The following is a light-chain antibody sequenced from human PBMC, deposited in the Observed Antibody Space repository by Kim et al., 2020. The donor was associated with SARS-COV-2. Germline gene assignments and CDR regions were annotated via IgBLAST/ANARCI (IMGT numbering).Light chain of an antibody. J-gene: IGKJ1*01. CDR3: QQYDSYWT. CDR2: KAS. CDR1: QSISSR. V-gene: IGKV1-5*03. Sequence: SASVGDRVTITCRASQSISSRLAWYQQKAGKAPNLLIYKASSLESGVPSRFSGNGSETEFTLTIGGLQPDDFATYYCQQYDSYWTFGQGTKVDIK.